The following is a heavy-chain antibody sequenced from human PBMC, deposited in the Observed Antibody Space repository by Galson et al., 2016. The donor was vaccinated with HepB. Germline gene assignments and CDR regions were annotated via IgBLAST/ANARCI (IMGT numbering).Heavy chain of an antibody. CDR2: ISANGHVT. CDR1: GGSFDRYT. J-gene: IGHJ4*02. Sequence: SLRLSCAASGGSFDRYTMNWVRQAPGKGLEWVSGISANGHVTHYADSVKGRFTISRDNSENTLYLQMNSLRAEDTALYYCAKDRGSFGSALDYWGQGTLVTVSS. D-gene: IGHD3-16*01. CDR3: AKDRGSFGSALDY. V-gene: IGHV3-23*01.